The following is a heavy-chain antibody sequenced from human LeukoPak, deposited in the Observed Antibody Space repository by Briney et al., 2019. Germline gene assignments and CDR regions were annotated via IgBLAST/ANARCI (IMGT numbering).Heavy chain of an antibody. CDR3: ARGRSTAMVTLAFDI. D-gene: IGHD5-18*01. J-gene: IGHJ3*02. CDR1: GGSISITTYY. Sequence: SETLSLTCTVSGGSISITTYYWGWIRQPPGKGLEWIGYIYYSGSTNYNPSLKSRVTISVDTSKNQFSLKLSSVTAADTAVYYCARGRSTAMVTLAFDIWGQGTMVTVSS. CDR2: IYYSGST. V-gene: IGHV4-39*01.